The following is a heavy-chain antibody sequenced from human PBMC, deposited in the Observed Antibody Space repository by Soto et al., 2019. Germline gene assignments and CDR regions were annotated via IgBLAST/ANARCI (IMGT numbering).Heavy chain of an antibody. CDR1: GFTFSIYA. Sequence: EVQLLESGGGLVQPGGSLRLSCAASGFTFSIYAMSWVRQAPGKGLEWVSAISGSGGSTYYADSVKGRFTISRDNSKNTLYLQMNSLRAEDTAVYYCAKVSMAFYGDPLFFDYWGQGTLVTVSS. J-gene: IGHJ4*02. V-gene: IGHV3-23*01. CDR2: ISGSGGST. D-gene: IGHD4-17*01. CDR3: AKVSMAFYGDPLFFDY.